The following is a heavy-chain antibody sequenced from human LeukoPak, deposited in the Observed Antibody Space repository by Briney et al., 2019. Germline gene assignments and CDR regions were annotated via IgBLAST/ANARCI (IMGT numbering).Heavy chain of an antibody. Sequence: SDSLSLTCAVYGGSFSGYYRSWIRQPPGKGLEWIGEIKHSGSTNYSPSLKSRVTISVDTSKNQFSLKLSSVTAADTTVYYCARGPGCSSTSCYVYYYGMDVWGQGTTVTVSS. J-gene: IGHJ6*02. CDR2: IKHSGST. CDR1: GGSFSGYY. D-gene: IGHD2-2*01. CDR3: ARGPGCSSTSCYVYYYGMDV. V-gene: IGHV4-34*01.